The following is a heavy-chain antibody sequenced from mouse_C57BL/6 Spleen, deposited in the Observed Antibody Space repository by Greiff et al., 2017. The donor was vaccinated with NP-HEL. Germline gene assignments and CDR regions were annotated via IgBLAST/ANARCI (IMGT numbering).Heavy chain of an antibody. Sequence: VQLQQSGPELVKPGASVKISCKASGYAFSSSWMNWVKQRPGKGLEWIGRIYPGDGDTNYNGKFKGKATLTADKSSSTAYMQLSSLTSEDSAVYFCASNYCYGPLYFDVWGTGTTVTVSS. CDR1: GYAFSSSW. V-gene: IGHV1-82*01. D-gene: IGHD1-1*01. J-gene: IGHJ1*03. CDR3: ASNYCYGPLYFDV. CDR2: IYPGDGDT.